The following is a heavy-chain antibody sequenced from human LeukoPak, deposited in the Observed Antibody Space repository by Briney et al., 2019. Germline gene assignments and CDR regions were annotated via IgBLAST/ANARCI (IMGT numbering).Heavy chain of an antibody. Sequence: PGGSLRLSCAASGFTLSSYWMSWVRQAPGKGLEWVANIKEDGSEKYYVASVKGRFTISRDNAKNSLYLHMNSLTAEDTAMYYCARDWVAGVPFDAFDIWGQGTTVSVSS. V-gene: IGHV3-7*03. CDR1: GFTLSSYW. D-gene: IGHD1-26*01. CDR3: ARDWVAGVPFDAFDI. CDR2: IKEDGSEK. J-gene: IGHJ3*02.